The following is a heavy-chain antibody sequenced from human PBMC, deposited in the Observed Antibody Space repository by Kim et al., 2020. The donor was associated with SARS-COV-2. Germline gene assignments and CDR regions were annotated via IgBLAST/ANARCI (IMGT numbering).Heavy chain of an antibody. J-gene: IGHJ4*02. CDR1: GFTFSSYW. CDR2: IKQDGSEK. Sequence: GGSLRLSCAASGFTFSSYWMSWVRQAPGKGLEWVANIKQDGSEKYYVDSVKGRFTISRDNAKNSLYLQMNSLRAEDTAVYYCARDRVLEMATITGGIDYWGQGTLVTLSS. CDR3: ARDRVLEMATITGGIDY. D-gene: IGHD5-12*01. V-gene: IGHV3-7*03.